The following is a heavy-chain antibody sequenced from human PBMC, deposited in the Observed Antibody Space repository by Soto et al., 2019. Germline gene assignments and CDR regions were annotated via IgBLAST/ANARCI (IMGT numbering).Heavy chain of an antibody. Sequence: PGGSLRLSCAASGFTFSSYEMNWVRQAPGKGLEWVSYISSSGSTIYYADSVKGRFTISRDNAKNSLYLQMNSLRAEDTAVYYCAKDPRLWKQWLHTGYYYGMDVWGQGTTVTVSS. CDR1: GFTFSSYE. CDR3: AKDPRLWKQWLHTGYYYGMDV. J-gene: IGHJ6*02. D-gene: IGHD6-19*01. V-gene: IGHV3-48*03. CDR2: ISSSGSTI.